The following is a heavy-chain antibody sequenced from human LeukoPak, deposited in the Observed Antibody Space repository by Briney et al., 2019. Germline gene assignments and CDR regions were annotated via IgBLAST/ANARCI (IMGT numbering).Heavy chain of an antibody. D-gene: IGHD3-16*01. J-gene: IGHJ4*02. V-gene: IGHV4-39*07. CDR2: IYYSGST. Sequence: SETLSLTCTVSGGSISSSSFYWGWIRQPPGKGLEWIGSIYYSGSTYYNPSLKSRVTISVYTSKNQLSLKLSSVTAADTAVYYCARDGGWVDHWGQGALVTVSS. CDR3: ARDGGWVDH. CDR1: GGSISSSSFY.